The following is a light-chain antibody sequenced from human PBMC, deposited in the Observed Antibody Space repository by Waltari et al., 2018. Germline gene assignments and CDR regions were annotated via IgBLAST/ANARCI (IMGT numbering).Light chain of an antibody. CDR1: SSDVGNYKR. Sequence: QSALTQPASVSGSPGQSITLSCTGTSSDVGNYKRVSWYQHHPGKAPKRMIYALSNRPSGVSERFSGSKSGDMASLTISGLQPEDESEYFCSSYAGSSKGVFGGGTKVTVL. V-gene: IGLV2-23*02. CDR3: SSYAGSSKGV. CDR2: ALS. J-gene: IGLJ2*01.